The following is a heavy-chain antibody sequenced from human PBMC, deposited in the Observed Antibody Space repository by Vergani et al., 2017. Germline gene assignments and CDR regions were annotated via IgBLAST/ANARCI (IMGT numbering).Heavy chain of an antibody. CDR3: ARENSDYGGNSAGYLGFDY. CDR1: GFTFSSYS. J-gene: IGHJ4*02. D-gene: IGHD4-23*01. CDR2: ISSSSSTI. Sequence: EVQLVESGGGLVKPGGSLRLSCAASGFTFSSYSMNWVRQAPGKGLEWVSSISSSSSTIYYADSVKGRFTISRDNAKNSLYLQMNSLRDEDTAVYYCARENSDYGGNSAGYLGFDYWGQGTLVTVSS. V-gene: IGHV3-21*01.